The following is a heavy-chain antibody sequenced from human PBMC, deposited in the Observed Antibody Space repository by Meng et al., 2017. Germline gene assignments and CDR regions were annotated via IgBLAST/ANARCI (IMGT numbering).Heavy chain of an antibody. CDR2: IIPIFGTA. Sequence: QWQLVQPGAEVKKPGSSGKVSCKASGGTFSSYAISWVRQAPGQGLEWMGGIIPIFGTANYAQKFQGRVTITADESTSTAYMELSSLRSEDTAVYYCARDESYIAVAGPNGFDPWGQGTLVTVSS. CDR3: ARDESYIAVAGPNGFDP. V-gene: IGHV1-69*01. J-gene: IGHJ5*02. D-gene: IGHD6-19*01. CDR1: GGTFSSYA.